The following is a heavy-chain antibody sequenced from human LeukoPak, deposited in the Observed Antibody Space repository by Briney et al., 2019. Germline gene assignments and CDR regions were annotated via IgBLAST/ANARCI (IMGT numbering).Heavy chain of an antibody. CDR3: ARPTLTGYSSGFGY. Sequence: GESLKISCKASGYSFTSYWIVWVRQMPGKGLEWMGIIYPGDSDTRYSPSFQGQVTISADKSISTAFLRWSGLKASDTAIYYCARPTLTGYSSGFGYWGQGTLVTVSS. CDR1: GYSFTSYW. J-gene: IGHJ4*02. V-gene: IGHV5-51*01. CDR2: IYPGDSDT. D-gene: IGHD6-19*01.